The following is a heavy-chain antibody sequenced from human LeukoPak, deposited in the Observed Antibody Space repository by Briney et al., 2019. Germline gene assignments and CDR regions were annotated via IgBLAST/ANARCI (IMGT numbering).Heavy chain of an antibody. Sequence: GGSLRLSCAASGFTFSSYGMYWVRQAPGQGLEWLGWINPDSGGTNYAQKFQGRVTMTRDTSISTAYMELSRLRSDDTAVYYCARAGSSGYYLQYLQHWGQGTLVTVSS. CDR2: INPDSGGT. CDR3: ARAGSSGYYLQYLQH. CDR1: GFTFSSYG. J-gene: IGHJ1*01. V-gene: IGHV1-2*02. D-gene: IGHD3-22*01.